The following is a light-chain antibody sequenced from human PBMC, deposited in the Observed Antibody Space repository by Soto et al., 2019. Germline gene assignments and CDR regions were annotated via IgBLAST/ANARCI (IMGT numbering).Light chain of an antibody. J-gene: IGKJ3*01. CDR3: MQALQTPFI. CDR2: LGS. Sequence: EIVMTQSPLTLPVTPGEPASLSCRSSQSLLYNNTYNYLDWYVQKPGQSPQLLIYLGSNRASGVPDRFSGSGSGTDFTLKISRVEAEDVGVYYCMQALQTPFIFGPGTKVDIK. CDR1: QSLLYNNTYNY. V-gene: IGKV2-28*01.